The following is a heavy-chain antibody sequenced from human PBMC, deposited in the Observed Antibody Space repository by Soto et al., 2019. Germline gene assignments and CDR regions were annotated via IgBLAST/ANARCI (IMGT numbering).Heavy chain of an antibody. V-gene: IGHV4-39*01. Sequence: SETLSLTCTVSGGSISSSSYYWGWIRQPPGKGLEWIGSIYYSGSTYYNPSLKSRVTISVDTSKNQFSLKLSSVTAADTAVYYCARLPQQLVRVGMDVWGQGTTVTVSS. CDR2: IYYSGST. CDR3: ARLPQQLVRVGMDV. CDR1: GGSISSSSYY. D-gene: IGHD6-13*01. J-gene: IGHJ6*02.